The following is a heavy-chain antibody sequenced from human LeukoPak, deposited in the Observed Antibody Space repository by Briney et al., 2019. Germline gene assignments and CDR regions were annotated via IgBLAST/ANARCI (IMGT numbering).Heavy chain of an antibody. V-gene: IGHV3-23*01. CDR2: ISGSGGST. Sequence: GRSLRPSCSASRFTLSSYAISWVRHAPGKGLEWVSAISGSGGSTYYADSVKGRFTISRDNSKNTLYLQMNSLRAEDTAVYYCAKDFRTLCYDYWGQGTLVTVSS. CDR3: AKDFRTLCYDY. J-gene: IGHJ4*02. D-gene: IGHD3-10*02. CDR1: RFTLSSYA.